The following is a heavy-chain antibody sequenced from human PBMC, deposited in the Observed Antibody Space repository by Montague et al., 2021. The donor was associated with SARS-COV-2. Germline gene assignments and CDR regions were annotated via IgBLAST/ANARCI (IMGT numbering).Heavy chain of an antibody. CDR3: ARDRTADDYDGYETAGYFQGYGIDV. D-gene: IGHD4-17*01. J-gene: IGHJ6*02. CDR1: GGSVNSGGYY. Sequence: SETLSLTCTVSGGSVNSGGYYWSWIRQPPGKGLEWIGNIYYSGTTNYNPSLKSRVTISVDTSKNQFSLKLSSVTAADTAVYYCARDRTADDYDGYETAGYFQGYGIDVWGQGTTVTVSS. CDR2: IYYSGTT. V-gene: IGHV4-61*08.